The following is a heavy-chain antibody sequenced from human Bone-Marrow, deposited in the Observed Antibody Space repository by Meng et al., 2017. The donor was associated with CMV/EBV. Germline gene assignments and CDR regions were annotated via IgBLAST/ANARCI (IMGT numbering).Heavy chain of an antibody. CDR2: INHSGST. CDR3: AREIRADSTYYYYYYGMDV. J-gene: IGHJ6*02. D-gene: IGHD6-13*01. V-gene: IGHV4-34*01. Sequence: SETLSLTCAVYGGSFSGYYWSWIRQPPGKGLEWIGEINHSGSTNYNPSLKSRVTISVDTSKNQFSLKLSSVTAADAAVYYCAREIRADSTYYYYYYGMDVWGQGTTVPVSS. CDR1: GGSFSGYY.